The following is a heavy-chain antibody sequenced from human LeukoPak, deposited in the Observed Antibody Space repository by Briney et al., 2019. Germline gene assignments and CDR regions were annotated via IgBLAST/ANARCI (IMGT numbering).Heavy chain of an antibody. CDR2: IRNRARGYTT. CDR1: GFMFSDNY. D-gene: IGHD5-12*01. V-gene: IGHV3-72*01. CDR3: ARAWQAADAFDI. J-gene: IGHJ3*02. Sequence: GGSLKLSCAGSGFMFSDNYMDWVRQPPGKGLEWVGRIRNRARGYTTEYAASVKGRFTISRDNSKNTLYLQMNSLRAEDTAVYYCARAWQAADAFDIWGQGTMVTVSS.